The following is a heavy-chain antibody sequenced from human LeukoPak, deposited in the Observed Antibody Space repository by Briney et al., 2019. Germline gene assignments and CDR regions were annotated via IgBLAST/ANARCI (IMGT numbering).Heavy chain of an antibody. J-gene: IGHJ4*02. CDR2: ISGSGGTI. CDR1: GFTYSSYA. V-gene: IGHV3-23*01. CDR3: ARGNYYFDY. Sequence: GGSLSLSCAASGFTYSSYAMSWVRQAPGKGLEWVSRISGSGGTIYFADSVKGRFTISRDNSKNTLYLQMNSLRAEDTAVYYCARGNYYFDYWGQGTLVTVSS.